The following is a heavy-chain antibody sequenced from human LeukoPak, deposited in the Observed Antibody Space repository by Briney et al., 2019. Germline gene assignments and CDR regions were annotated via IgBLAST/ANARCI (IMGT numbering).Heavy chain of an antibody. CDR3: ARADYYDSSGYYFDY. V-gene: IGHV4-38-2*02. CDR1: AYSISSGYY. Sequence: SETLSLTCTVSAYSISSGYYWGWIRQAPGKGLEWSGSIYHSGNAYYNPSLKSRVTISLDTSKNQFSLKLSSLTAADPAVYYCARADYYDSSGYYFDYWGQGTLVTVSS. J-gene: IGHJ4*02. D-gene: IGHD3-22*01. CDR2: IYHSGNA.